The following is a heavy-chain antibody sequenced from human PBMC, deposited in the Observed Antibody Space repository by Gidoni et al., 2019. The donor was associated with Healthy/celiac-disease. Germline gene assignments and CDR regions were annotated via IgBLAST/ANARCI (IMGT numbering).Heavy chain of an antibody. CDR3: AKDLSGRSRGPGWFDP. V-gene: IGHV3-23*01. Sequence: EVQLLESGGGWVQPGGSLRLSCSASGFTFRSYAMSWVRQAPGQVLEWVSAISGSGGSTYYADSVKGRFTISRDNSKNTLYLQMNSLRAEDTAVYYCAKDLSGRSRGPGWFDPWGQGTLVTVSS. CDR1: GFTFRSYA. CDR2: ISGSGGST. D-gene: IGHD3-10*01. J-gene: IGHJ5*02.